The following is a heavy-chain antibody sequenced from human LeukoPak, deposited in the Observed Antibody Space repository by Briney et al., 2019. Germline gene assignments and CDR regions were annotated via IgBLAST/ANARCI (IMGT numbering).Heavy chain of an antibody. J-gene: IGHJ4*02. CDR2: ISGSGGST. D-gene: IGHD5-12*01. V-gene: IGHV3-23*01. CDR3: AKGDVYSGYDFLDY. Sequence: GASLRLSCAASGFTFSSYAMSWVRQAPGKGLEWVSAISGSGGSTYYADSVKGRFTISRDNSKNTLYLQMNSLRAEDTAVYYCAKGDVYSGYDFLDYWGQGTLVTVSS. CDR1: GFTFSSYA.